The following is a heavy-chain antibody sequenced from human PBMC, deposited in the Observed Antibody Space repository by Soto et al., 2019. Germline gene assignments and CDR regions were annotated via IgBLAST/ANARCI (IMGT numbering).Heavy chain of an antibody. CDR2: IKRKTDGGTT. D-gene: IGHD2-15*01. CDR1: GFTFNNAW. J-gene: IGHJ4*02. V-gene: IGHV3-15*01. Sequence: EVQLVESGGGLVKPGGSLRLSCAASGFTFNNAWMSWVRQAPGKGLEWVGRIKRKTDGGTTDYAAPVKGRFTISRDDSKNTLYLQMNSLKTEDTAVYYCTAAAKDYWGQGTLVTVSS. CDR3: TAAAKDY.